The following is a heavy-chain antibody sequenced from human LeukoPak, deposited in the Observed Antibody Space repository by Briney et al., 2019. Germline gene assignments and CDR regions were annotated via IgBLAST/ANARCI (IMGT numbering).Heavy chain of an antibody. CDR1: GFTFDDYA. CDR2: ISWNSGSI. J-gene: IGHJ4*02. CDR3: AKDTDVTGRSGRSFDY. V-gene: IGHV3-9*01. D-gene: IGHD6-19*01. Sequence: PGGSLRLSCAASGFTFDDYAMHWVRQAPGKGLEWVSGISWNSGSIGYVDSVRGRFTICRDNAKNSLYLQMNSLRAEDTALYYCAKDTDVTGRSGRSFDYWGQGTLVTVSS.